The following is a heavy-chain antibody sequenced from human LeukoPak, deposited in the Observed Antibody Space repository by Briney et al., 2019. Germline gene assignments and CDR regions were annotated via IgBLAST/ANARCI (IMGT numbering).Heavy chain of an antibody. CDR1: GYSFTSYW. CDR3: ATIVAAACTTYAFDI. Sequence: GESLKISCKGSGYSFTSYWIGWVRQMPGKGLEWMGIIYPGDSDTRYSPSFQGQVTISADKSISTAYLQWSSLKASDTAMYYCATIVAAACTTYAFDIWGQGTMVTVSS. J-gene: IGHJ3*02. CDR2: IYPGDSDT. V-gene: IGHV5-51*01. D-gene: IGHD6-13*01.